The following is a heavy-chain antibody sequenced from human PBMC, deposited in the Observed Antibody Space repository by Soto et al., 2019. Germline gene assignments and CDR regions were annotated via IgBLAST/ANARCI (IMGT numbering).Heavy chain of an antibody. V-gene: IGHV4-39*01. CDR3: ARRAHYGDYVGWFDP. CDR1: GGSISSYY. CDR2: IYYSGSP. J-gene: IGHJ5*02. Sequence: SETLSLTCTVSGGSISSYYWGWIRQPPGKGLEWIGSIYYSGSPYYNPSLKSRVAISVDTSKNQFSLKLSSVTAADTSVYYCARRAHYGDYVGWFDPWGQGTLVTVSS. D-gene: IGHD4-17*01.